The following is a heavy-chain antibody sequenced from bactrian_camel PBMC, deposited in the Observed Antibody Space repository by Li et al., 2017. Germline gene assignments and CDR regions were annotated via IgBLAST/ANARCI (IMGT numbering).Heavy chain of an antibody. CDR3: AAGSSGAGWQSLRADAFPY. V-gene: IGHV3S55*01. CDR2: LDRYGGT. J-gene: IGHJ4*01. D-gene: IGHD1*01. Sequence: HVQLVESGGDSVQAGGSLRLSCAASGRNYVKWCMGWFRQVPGKEREGLATLDRYGGTRYGDSVRGRFVISMDNTKYMLYLQMNSLEEEDTATYYCAAGSSGAGWQSLRADAFPYWGQGTQVTVS. CDR1: GRNYVKWC.